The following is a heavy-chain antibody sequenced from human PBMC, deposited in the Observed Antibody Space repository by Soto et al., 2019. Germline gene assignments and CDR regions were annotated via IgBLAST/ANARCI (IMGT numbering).Heavy chain of an antibody. CDR1: GYTFTSYG. V-gene: IGHV1-18*01. CDR2: ISDYNGHT. D-gene: IGHD2-15*01. Sequence: QVQLVQSGAEVKKPGASVKVSCKASGYTFTSYGISWVRQAPGQGLEWMGWISDYNGHTNYAQKLQGRVTMTTDTSTSTAYMELRSLRSDDTAVYYCARDRVVVAELTWFDPWGQGTLVTVSS. CDR3: ARDRVVVAELTWFDP. J-gene: IGHJ5*02.